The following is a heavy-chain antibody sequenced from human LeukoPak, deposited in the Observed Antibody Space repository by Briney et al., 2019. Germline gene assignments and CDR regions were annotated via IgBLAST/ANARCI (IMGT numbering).Heavy chain of an antibody. V-gene: IGHV4-38-2*02. CDR1: GYSISNGYD. CDR2: IYHSGST. CDR3: AGSPGIAAAGRASYFQH. Sequence: PSETLSVTCSVSGYSISNGYDWGWIRQPPGKGLEWIGNIYHSGSTYYNPSLQSRVTISVDTSKNQFSLKVSSVTAADTAVYYCAGSPGIAAAGRASYFQHWGQGTLVTVSS. D-gene: IGHD6-13*01. J-gene: IGHJ1*01.